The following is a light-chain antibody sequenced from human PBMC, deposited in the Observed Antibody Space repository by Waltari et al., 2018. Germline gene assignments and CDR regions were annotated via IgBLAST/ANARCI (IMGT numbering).Light chain of an antibody. V-gene: IGKV3-15*01. Sequence: EIELTQSPATLSASPGERVTLSCRASQGISNNLVWYQHKPGQPPRMLISGASARATGVPERFSGSGYRTEFTLTISSLQSEDFAVYYCQHYNNRPPYSFGQGTKLDIK. CDR2: GAS. CDR1: QGISNN. CDR3: QHYNNRPPYS. J-gene: IGKJ2*03.